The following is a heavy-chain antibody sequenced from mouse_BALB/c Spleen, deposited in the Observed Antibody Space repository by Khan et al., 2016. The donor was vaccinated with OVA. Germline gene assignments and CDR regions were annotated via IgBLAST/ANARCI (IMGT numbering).Heavy chain of an antibody. D-gene: IGHD2-14*01. V-gene: IGHV1-4*01. J-gene: IGHJ3*01. CDR3: VRDGAYHRNDGLVAY. CDR2: INPSNGYT. Sequence: QVQLQQSGAELARPGASVKMSCKASGYTFTSYTIHWIKKRPGQGLEWIGYINPSNGYTNYNQKFKDKATLTTEKSSTTAYLQLSSLTSDDSAVYNCVRDGAYHRNDGLVAYWGQGTLVTVSA. CDR1: GYTFTSYT.